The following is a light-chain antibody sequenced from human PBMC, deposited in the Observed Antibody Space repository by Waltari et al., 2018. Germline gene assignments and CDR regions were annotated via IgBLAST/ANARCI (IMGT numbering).Light chain of an antibody. CDR1: RSDVGGYSY. V-gene: IGLV2-11*01. J-gene: IGLJ1*01. Sequence: QSALTQPRSVSGSPGQSVHNSCTGSRSDVGGYSYVSWYQHHPGKAPKLIIYDVNERPSGVPDRFSGSKSGNTASLTISGLQAEDETDYYCCSYAGSYTYVFGTGTEVIVL. CDR2: DVN. CDR3: CSYAGSYTYV.